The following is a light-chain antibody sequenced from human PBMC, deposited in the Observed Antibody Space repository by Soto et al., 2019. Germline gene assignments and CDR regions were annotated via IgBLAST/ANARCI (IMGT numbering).Light chain of an antibody. CDR2: AAF. V-gene: IGKV1-27*01. Sequence: DIQMTQSPSSLSASVGDTVTITCRASQGISNYLAWYQQKPGKVPKLLIYAAFTLQSGAPSRFSGSGSGTDFTLTISSLQPEDVAIYYCQKYDDGPWTFGQGTKVDIK. J-gene: IGKJ1*01. CDR1: QGISNY. CDR3: QKYDDGPWT.